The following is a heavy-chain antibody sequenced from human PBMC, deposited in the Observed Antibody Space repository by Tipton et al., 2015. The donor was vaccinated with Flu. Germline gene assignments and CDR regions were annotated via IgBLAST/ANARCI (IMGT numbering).Heavy chain of an antibody. V-gene: IGHV4-31*03. CDR2: IYYSATT. D-gene: IGHD2-15*01. CDR3: ARGCRYCSGGRRDVMDV. Sequence: TLSLTCSVSGDSIGSGYYWGWIRQHPGKGLEWIGYIYYSATTYYNPSLKSRATILVDTSKNQFSLRLSSVTAADTAVYYCARGCRYCSGGRRDVMDVWGQGTTVTVSS. CDR1: GDSIGSGYY. J-gene: IGHJ6*02.